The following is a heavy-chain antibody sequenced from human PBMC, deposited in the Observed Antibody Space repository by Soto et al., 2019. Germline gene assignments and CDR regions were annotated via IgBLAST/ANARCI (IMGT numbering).Heavy chain of an antibody. V-gene: IGHV1-8*01. CDR1: GYTFTNYD. D-gene: IGHD6-13*01. Sequence: ASVKVSCKASGYTFTNYDIHWVRQATGQGLEWMGWMNPDSGNTGQSKQFQGRVTMTRDTSISTAYMEMSSLRSEDTAVYYCASSVAAAGHDAFDIWGQGTMVTVSS. J-gene: IGHJ3*02. CDR3: ASSVAAAGHDAFDI. CDR2: MNPDSGNT.